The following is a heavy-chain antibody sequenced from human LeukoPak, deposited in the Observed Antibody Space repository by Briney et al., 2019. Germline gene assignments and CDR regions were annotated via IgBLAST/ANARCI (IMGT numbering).Heavy chain of an antibody. V-gene: IGHV1-2*06. Sequence: ASVKVSCKASGYTFTDYYMHWVRQAPGQGLEWMGRINPNSGGTNYAQKFQGRVTMTRGTSISTAYMELSRLTSDDTAVYYCARDRGIAAAGTSFTFDYWGQGTLVTVSS. CDR2: INPNSGGT. J-gene: IGHJ4*02. D-gene: IGHD6-13*01. CDR3: ARDRGIAAAGTSFTFDY. CDR1: GYTFTDYY.